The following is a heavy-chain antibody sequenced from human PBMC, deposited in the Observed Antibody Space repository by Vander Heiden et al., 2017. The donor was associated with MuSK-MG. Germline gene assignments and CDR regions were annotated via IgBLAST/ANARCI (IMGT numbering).Heavy chain of an antibody. CDR3: ARDGGYCGHNNCYKWFDP. CDR1: GDTFPGHG. V-gene: IGHV1-69*04. CDR2: IIPLFDIS. Sequence: QVQLVQSGAEVKRPGSSMKVSCQASGDTFPGHGSNWVRQAPGQGLECMGRIIPLFDISKYAQKFQGRVTITADTSTGTAYMDLSSLRSEETAVYYCARDGGYCGHNNCYKWFDPWGQGTLVTVSS. J-gene: IGHJ5*02. D-gene: IGHD2-2*02.